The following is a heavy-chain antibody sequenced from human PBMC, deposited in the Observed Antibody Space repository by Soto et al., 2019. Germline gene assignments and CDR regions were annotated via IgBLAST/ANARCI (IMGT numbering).Heavy chain of an antibody. CDR2: IYPGDSDT. CDR1: GYSFTSYW. J-gene: IGHJ4*02. Sequence: GESLKISCKGSGYSFTSYWIGWVRQMPGKGLEWMGIIYPGDSDTRYSPSFQGQVTISADKSISTAYLQWSSLKASDTAMYYCARGVVYYDSSGYPFDYWGQGTLVTVSS. V-gene: IGHV5-51*01. D-gene: IGHD3-22*01. CDR3: ARGVVYYDSSGYPFDY.